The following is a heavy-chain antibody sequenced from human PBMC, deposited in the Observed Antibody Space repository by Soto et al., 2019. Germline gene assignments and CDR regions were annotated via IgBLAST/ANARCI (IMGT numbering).Heavy chain of an antibody. CDR3: AKGRYFDSSGGCVNY. V-gene: IGHV3-23*01. CDR1: GFIFDNYA. CDR2: ISGSGHAT. J-gene: IGHJ4*02. Sequence: EVKLLESGGGLVPPGASARLSCITSGFIFDNYAMSWVRQSPGRGLEWVAAISGSGHATYYTQSVQGRFIISRDKSKKTVFLQMHNLRAEDTAVYYCAKGRYFDSSGGCVNYWGLGTLVTVSS. D-gene: IGHD3-22*01.